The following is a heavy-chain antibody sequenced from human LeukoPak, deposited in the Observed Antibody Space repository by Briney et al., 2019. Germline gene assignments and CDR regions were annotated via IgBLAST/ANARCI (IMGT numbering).Heavy chain of an antibody. J-gene: IGHJ2*01. CDR3: AKEADYGDYGDWYFDL. CDR2: ISYDGSNK. CDR1: GFSFSRYG. V-gene: IGHV3-30*18. D-gene: IGHD4-17*01. Sequence: GSSLRLSCAASGFSFSRYGMHWVRQAPGKGLVWVAVISYDGSNKHYADSVKGRFTISRDNSKNTLYLQMNSLRAEDTAVYYCAKEADYGDYGDWYFDLWGRGTLVTVSS.